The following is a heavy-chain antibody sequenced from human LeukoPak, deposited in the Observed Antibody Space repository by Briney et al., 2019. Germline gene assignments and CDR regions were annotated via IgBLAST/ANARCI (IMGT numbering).Heavy chain of an antibody. CDR2: IKQDGSEK. CDR3: AKDKNSYGFGGFDY. D-gene: IGHD5-18*01. J-gene: IGHJ4*02. V-gene: IGHV3-7*01. CDR1: GFTFSSYW. Sequence: GGSLRLSCAASGFTFSSYWMSWVRQAPGKGLEWVANIKQDGSEKYYVDSVKGRFTISRDNAKNSLYLQMNSLRAEDTAVYYCAKDKNSYGFGGFDYWGQGTLVTVSS.